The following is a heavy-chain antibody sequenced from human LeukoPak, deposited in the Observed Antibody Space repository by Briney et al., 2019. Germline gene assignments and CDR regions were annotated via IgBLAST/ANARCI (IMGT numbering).Heavy chain of an antibody. V-gene: IGHV4-34*01. Sequence: PGGSLRLSCAASGFTFSNYAMHWVRQPPGKGLEWIGEINHSGSTNYNPSLKSRVTISVDTSKNQFSLKLSSVTDADTAVYYCARFARSRYKQWLDADYWGQGNLVTVSS. CDR1: GFTFSNYA. CDR3: ARFARSRYKQWLDADY. J-gene: IGHJ4*02. D-gene: IGHD6-19*01. CDR2: INHSGST.